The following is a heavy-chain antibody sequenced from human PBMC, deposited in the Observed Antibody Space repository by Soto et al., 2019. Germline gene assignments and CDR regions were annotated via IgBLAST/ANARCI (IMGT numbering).Heavy chain of an antibody. CDR2: ISTDKGKT. Sequence: ASVKVSCKTSGYTFTSFGISWVRQAPGQGLELMGWISTDKGKTNYAQKFQGRVTMTTDTSTSTAYMELRSLRSDDTAVYYCATRSPAFDYWGQGTLVTVSS. CDR3: ATRSPAFDY. V-gene: IGHV1-18*01. J-gene: IGHJ4*02. CDR1: GYTFTSFG.